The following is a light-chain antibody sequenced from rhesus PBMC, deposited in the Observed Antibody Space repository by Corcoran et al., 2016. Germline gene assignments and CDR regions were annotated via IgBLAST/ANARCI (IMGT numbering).Light chain of an antibody. J-gene: IGLJ1*01. CDR3: SSYAGSSTYI. CDR1: SSDIGGYND. V-gene: IGLV2-32*02. CDR2: DVS. Sequence: QAALTQPRSVSESPGQSVTISCTGTSSDIGGYNDVSWYQQHPGTAPKLMIYDVSKRPSGVSDRFSGSKSGNTASLTISGLQAEDEADYYCSSYAGSSTYIFGAGTRLTVL.